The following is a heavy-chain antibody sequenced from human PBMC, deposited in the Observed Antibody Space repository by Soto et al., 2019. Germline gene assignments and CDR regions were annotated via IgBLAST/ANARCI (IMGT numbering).Heavy chain of an antibody. CDR2: IDGSGSDI. Sequence: QGQLVESGGGLVKPGGSLRLSCSASGFTFSGFYMSWIRQAPGKGLEWVSYIDGSGSDIFYADSVKGRFTISRDNAKNSLYLQMNSLRDEDTAVYHCARLIGTGAGDYWGQGTLVTVSS. J-gene: IGHJ4*02. CDR3: ARLIGTGAGDY. D-gene: IGHD3-10*01. V-gene: IGHV3-11*01. CDR1: GFTFSGFY.